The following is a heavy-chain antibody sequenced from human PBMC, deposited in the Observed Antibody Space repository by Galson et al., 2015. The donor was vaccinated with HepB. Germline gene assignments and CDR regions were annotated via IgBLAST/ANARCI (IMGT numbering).Heavy chain of an antibody. Sequence: SLRLSCAASGFTFSSYSMNWVRQAPGKGLEWVSYISSSSSTIYYADSVKGRFTISRDNAKNSLYLQMNSLRAEDTAVYYCARNQRESSGWYNYYYYGMDVWGQGTTVTVSS. V-gene: IGHV3-48*04. D-gene: IGHD6-19*01. CDR1: GFTFSSYS. CDR3: ARNQRESSGWYNYYYYGMDV. J-gene: IGHJ6*02. CDR2: ISSSSSTI.